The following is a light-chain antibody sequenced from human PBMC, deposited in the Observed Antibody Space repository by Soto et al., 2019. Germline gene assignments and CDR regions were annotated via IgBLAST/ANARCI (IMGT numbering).Light chain of an antibody. CDR2: SNN. V-gene: IGLV1-44*01. CDR1: SSNIGTNT. CDR3: AGWDDSVNGWV. J-gene: IGLJ3*02. Sequence: QSVLIQPPSASGTPGQMVTISCSGTSSNIGTNTVNWYQHFPGTAPKLLIYSNNQRPSGVPVRFSGSKSGTSASLAISGLQSEDEADYSCAGWDDSVNGWVFGGGTKLTVL.